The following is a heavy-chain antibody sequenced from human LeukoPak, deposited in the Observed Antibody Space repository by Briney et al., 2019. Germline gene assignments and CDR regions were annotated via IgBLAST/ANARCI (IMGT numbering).Heavy chain of an antibody. D-gene: IGHD2-15*01. CDR2: INSDGSST. CDR1: GFTFSSYW. V-gene: IGHV3-74*01. CDR3: ASFPRGYCSGGSCYKWDY. Sequence: PGGSLRLSCAAYGFTFSSYWMHWVRQAPGKGLVWVSRINSDGSSTSYADSVKGRFTISRDNAKNTLYLQMNSLRAEDTAVYYCASFPRGYCSGGSCYKWDYWGQGTLVTVSS. J-gene: IGHJ4*02.